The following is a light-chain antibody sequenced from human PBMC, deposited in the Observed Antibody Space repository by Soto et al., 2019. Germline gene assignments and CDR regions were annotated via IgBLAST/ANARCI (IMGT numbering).Light chain of an antibody. V-gene: IGLV2-14*01. J-gene: IGLJ1*01. CDR2: DVS. CDR1: SSDVGAYNY. Sequence: QSALTQPASVSGSPGQSIAISCTGTSSDVGAYNYVSWYQQPPGKAPKLMIYDVSHRPSGVSDRFSGSKSGNTASLTISGLQTEDEADYYCKSYTTTSTYVFGTGTKVTVL. CDR3: KSYTTTSTYV.